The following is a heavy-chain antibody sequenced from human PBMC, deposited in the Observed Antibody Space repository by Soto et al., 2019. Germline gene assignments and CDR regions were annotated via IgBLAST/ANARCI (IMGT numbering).Heavy chain of an antibody. D-gene: IGHD5-12*01. Sequence: PSETLSLTCTVSGGSISSSSYYWGWIRQPPGKGLEWIGSIYYSGSTYYNPSLKSRVTISVDTSKNQFSLKLSSVTAADTAVYYCARRGIVATIGGLGYFDYWGQGTLVTVSS. CDR2: IYYSGST. CDR3: ARRGIVATIGGLGYFDY. V-gene: IGHV4-39*01. J-gene: IGHJ4*02. CDR1: GGSISSSSYY.